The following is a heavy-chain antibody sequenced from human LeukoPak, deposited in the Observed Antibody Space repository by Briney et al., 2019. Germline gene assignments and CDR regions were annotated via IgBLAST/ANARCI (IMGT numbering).Heavy chain of an antibody. V-gene: IGHV1-8*01. D-gene: IGHD3-22*01. CDR1: GYTFTSYD. Sequence: ASVKVSCKASGYTFTSYDINWVRQATGQGLEWMGWMNPNSGNTGYAQKFQGRVTMTRDTSISTAYMELSSLRSEDTAVYYCASPSAHIYDSNGYYNAWGQGTLVTVSS. J-gene: IGHJ5*02. CDR3: ASPSAHIYDSNGYYNA. CDR2: MNPNSGNT.